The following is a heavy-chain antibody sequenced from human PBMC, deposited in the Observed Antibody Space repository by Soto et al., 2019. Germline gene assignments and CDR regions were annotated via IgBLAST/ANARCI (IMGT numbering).Heavy chain of an antibody. CDR2: ISGSGGST. Sequence: GESLKISCAASGFTFSSYAMSWVRQAPGKGLEWVSAISGSGGSTYYADSVKGRFTISRDNSKNTLYLQMNSLRAEDTAVYYCAKDGSEVPSEAFDIWGQGTMVTVSS. D-gene: IGHD1-1*01. CDR1: GFTFSSYA. V-gene: IGHV3-23*01. CDR3: AKDGSEVPSEAFDI. J-gene: IGHJ3*02.